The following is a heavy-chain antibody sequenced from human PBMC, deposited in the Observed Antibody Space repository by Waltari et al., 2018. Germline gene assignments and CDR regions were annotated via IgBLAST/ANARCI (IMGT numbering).Heavy chain of an antibody. D-gene: IGHD2-21*02. Sequence: EVDLVESGGGRVKPGGSLRLSCAASGFTFNSYPIHWVRQAPGKGLEWVSSISSQSSYIYYADSVKGRFTIFRDNAKNSLYLQMSSLRVDDTAVYYCVREVVGTDNWFDPWGQGTLVTVSS. CDR1: GFTFNSYP. V-gene: IGHV3-21*01. CDR2: ISSQSSYI. J-gene: IGHJ5*02. CDR3: VREVVGTDNWFDP.